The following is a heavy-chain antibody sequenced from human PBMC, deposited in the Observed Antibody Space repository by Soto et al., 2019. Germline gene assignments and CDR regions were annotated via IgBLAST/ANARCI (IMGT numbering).Heavy chain of an antibody. Sequence: ASVKVSCKASGYTFTSYYMHWVRQAPGQGLEWMGIINPSGGSTSYAQKFQGRVTMTRDTSTSTVYMELSSLRAEDTAVYYCAKGGQRVAVSLIWYYMDVWGKGTTVTVSS. V-gene: IGHV1-46*01. D-gene: IGHD6-19*01. CDR3: AKGGQRVAVSLIWYYMDV. CDR2: INPSGGST. CDR1: GYTFTSYY. J-gene: IGHJ6*03.